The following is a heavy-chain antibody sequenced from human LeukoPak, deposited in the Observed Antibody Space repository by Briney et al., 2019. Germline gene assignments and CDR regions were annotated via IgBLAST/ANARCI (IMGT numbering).Heavy chain of an antibody. CDR1: GFTFTDYA. CDR3: AKDLSIASRPVLSH. V-gene: IGHV3-23*01. CDR2: ISGSAGST. J-gene: IGHJ6*02. Sequence: GGSLRLSCAASGFTFTDYAMTWVRQAPGKGLEWVSVISGSAGSTYYADSVKGRFTISRDNSKNTLYLQMNSLRAEDTALCYCAKDLSIASRPVLSHWGQGTTVTVSS. D-gene: IGHD6-6*01.